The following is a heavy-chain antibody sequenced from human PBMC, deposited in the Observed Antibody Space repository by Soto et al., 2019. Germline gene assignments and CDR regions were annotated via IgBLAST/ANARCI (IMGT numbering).Heavy chain of an antibody. Sequence: QVQLVESGGGVVQPGRSLRLSCAASEFTFSSYAMHWVRQAPGKGLEWVSIIWYDGSEKYYADSVMGRFTISRDNSKNTLYLQMNSLRAEDTAVYYCAKGYGTNAAPLEYWGQGTLVTVSS. J-gene: IGHJ4*02. D-gene: IGHD2-8*01. CDR1: EFTFSSYA. CDR2: IWYDGSEK. V-gene: IGHV3-33*06. CDR3: AKGYGTNAAPLEY.